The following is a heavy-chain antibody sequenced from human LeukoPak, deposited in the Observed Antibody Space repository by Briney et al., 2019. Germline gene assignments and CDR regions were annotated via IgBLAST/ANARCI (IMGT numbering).Heavy chain of an antibody. CDR3: ARGEAYYDFWSGRNYGMDV. Sequence: ASVKVSCKASGYTFTGYYMHWVRQAPGQGLEWMGWINLNSGGTNYAQKFQGRVTMTRDTSISTAYMELSRLRSDDTAVYYCARGEAYYDFWSGRNYGMDVWGQGTTVTVSS. CDR2: INLNSGGT. J-gene: IGHJ6*02. CDR1: GYTFTGYY. V-gene: IGHV1-2*02. D-gene: IGHD3-3*01.